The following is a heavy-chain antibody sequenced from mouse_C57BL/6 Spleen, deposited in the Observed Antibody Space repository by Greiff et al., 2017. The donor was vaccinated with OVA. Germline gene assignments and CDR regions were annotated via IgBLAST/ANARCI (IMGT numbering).Heavy chain of an antibody. J-gene: IGHJ2*01. V-gene: IGHV1-82*01. CDR3: ARSYDYGFDY. CDR1: GYAFSSSW. D-gene: IGHD2-4*01. Sequence: VQLKESGPELVKPGASVKISCKASGYAFSSSWMNWVKQRPGKGLEWIGRIYPGDGDTNYNGKFKGKATLTADKSSSTAYMQLSSLTSEDSAVYFCARSYDYGFDYWGQGTTLTVSS. CDR2: IYPGDGDT.